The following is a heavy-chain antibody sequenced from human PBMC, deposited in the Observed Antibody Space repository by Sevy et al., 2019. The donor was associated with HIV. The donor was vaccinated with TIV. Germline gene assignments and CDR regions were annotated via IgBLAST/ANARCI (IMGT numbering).Heavy chain of an antibody. D-gene: IGHD3-16*02. V-gene: IGHV3-49*03. Sequence: GGSLRLSCTASGFTFGDYAMSWFRQAPGKGLEWVGFIRSKAYGGTTEYAASVKGRFTISRDDSKSIAYLQMNSLKTEDTAVYYCTGVVTDYDYIWGSYRSDAFDIWGQGTMVTVSS. J-gene: IGHJ3*02. CDR1: GFTFGDYA. CDR2: IRSKAYGGTT. CDR3: TGVVTDYDYIWGSYRSDAFDI.